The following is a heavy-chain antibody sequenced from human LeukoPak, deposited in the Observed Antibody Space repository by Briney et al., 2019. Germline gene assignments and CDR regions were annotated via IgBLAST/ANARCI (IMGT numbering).Heavy chain of an antibody. CDR3: AKDRGQWLVRDAFDI. V-gene: IGHV3-30*02. CDR2: IRYDGSNK. J-gene: IGHJ3*02. CDR1: GFTFSSYG. D-gene: IGHD6-19*01. Sequence: GGSLRLSCAASGFTFSSYGMHWVRQAPGKGLEWVTFIRYDGSNKYYADSVKGRFTISRDNSKNTLYLQMNSLRAEDTAVYYCAKDRGQWLVRDAFDIWGQGTMVTVSS.